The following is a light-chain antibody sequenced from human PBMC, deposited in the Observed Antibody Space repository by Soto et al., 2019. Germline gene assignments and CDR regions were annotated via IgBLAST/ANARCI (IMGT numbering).Light chain of an antibody. CDR3: QQYNNWPWT. J-gene: IGKJ1*01. CDR2: GAS. CDR1: QGIGST. V-gene: IGKV3-15*01. Sequence: EIVMTQSPATLSVSPGERATLPCRASQGIGSTLAWYQQKPGQTPRLLIYGASTRATGVPARFSGSGSGTEFTLTINSLQSEDFAVYYCQQYNNWPWTFGQGTKV.